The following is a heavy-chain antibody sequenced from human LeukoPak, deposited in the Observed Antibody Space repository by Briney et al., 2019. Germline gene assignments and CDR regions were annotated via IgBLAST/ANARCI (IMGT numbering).Heavy chain of an antibody. CDR3: ARECHGDQGYGMDV. CDR1: GFTFSNSA. Sequence: PGGSLRLSCAASGFTFSNSAMNWGRQAPGKGLEWVSYIYYADSEKGRFTISRDNAKNSLYLQMNSLRAEDTAVYYCARECHGDQGYGMDVWGQGTTVTVSS. D-gene: IGHD4-17*01. V-gene: IGHV3-21*01. J-gene: IGHJ6*02. CDR2: I.